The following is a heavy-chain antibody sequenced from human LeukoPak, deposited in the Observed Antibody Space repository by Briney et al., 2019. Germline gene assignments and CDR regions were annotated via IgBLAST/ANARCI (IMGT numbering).Heavy chain of an antibody. J-gene: IGHJ4*02. CDR2: ISGSGGST. V-gene: IGHV3-23*01. CDR3: AVSSIAARPGY. CDR1: GLTFSSYA. D-gene: IGHD6-6*01. Sequence: SGGSLRLSCAASGLTFSSYAMSWVRQAPGKGLEWVSAISGSGGSTYYADSVKGRFTISRDNSKNTLYLQMNSLRAEDTAVYYCAVSSIAARPGYWGQGTLVTVSS.